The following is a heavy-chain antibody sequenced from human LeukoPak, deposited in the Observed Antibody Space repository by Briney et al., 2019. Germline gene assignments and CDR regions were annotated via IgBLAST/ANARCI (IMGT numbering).Heavy chain of an antibody. D-gene: IGHD3-16*01. CDR3: ARDYWLGHRGLFYFNY. CDR2: IKGDGSEK. V-gene: IGHV3-7*01. J-gene: IGHJ4*02. Sequence: PGGSLRLSCAASGFNFGPYWMSWVRQAPGKGPEWVANIKGDGSEKFYANSVKGRFTISRDNAKNLLFLQMNSLRVEDTAVYYCARDYWLGHRGLFYFNYWGQGTLVTVSS. CDR1: GFNFGPYW.